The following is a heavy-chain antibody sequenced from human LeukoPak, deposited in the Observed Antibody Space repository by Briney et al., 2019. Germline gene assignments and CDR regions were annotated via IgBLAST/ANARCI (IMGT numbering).Heavy chain of an antibody. Sequence: GESLQISCQGSGYGFTSYWIGWVRPMPGKGLEWMGIIYLGDSDTRYSPSFQGQVTISADKSISTAYLQWSSLKASDTAMYYCARLGDLQLTAMAPRGYFDYWGQGTLVTVSS. CDR3: ARLGDLQLTAMAPRGYFDY. CDR2: IYLGDSDT. CDR1: GYGFTSYW. V-gene: IGHV5-51*01. D-gene: IGHD5-18*01. J-gene: IGHJ4*02.